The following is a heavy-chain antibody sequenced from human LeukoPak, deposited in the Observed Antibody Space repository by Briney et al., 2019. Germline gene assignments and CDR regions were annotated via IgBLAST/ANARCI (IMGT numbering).Heavy chain of an antibody. J-gene: IGHJ3*02. CDR2: IYYSGST. Sequence: PSETLSLTCPVSGGSISSYYWSWIRQPPGKGLEWIGYIYYSGSTNYNPSLKSRVTISVDTSKNQFSLKLSSVTAADTAVYYCARYYYDSSGYYSVAFDIWGQGTMVTVSS. CDR1: GGSISSYY. D-gene: IGHD3-22*01. V-gene: IGHV4-59*01. CDR3: ARYYYDSSGYYSVAFDI.